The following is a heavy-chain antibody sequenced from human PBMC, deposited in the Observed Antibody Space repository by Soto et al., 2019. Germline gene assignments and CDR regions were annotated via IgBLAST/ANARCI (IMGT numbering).Heavy chain of an antibody. J-gene: IGHJ6*03. CDR2: MNPNSGNT. CDR3: ARFARYYYYYYMDV. V-gene: IGHV1-8*01. Sequence: SVKVSCKASGYTFTSYDINWVRQATGQGLEWMGWMNPNSGNTGYAQKFQGRVTMTRNTSISTAYMELSSLRSEDTAVYYCARFARYYYYYYMDVWGKGTMVTVSS. CDR1: GYTFTSYD.